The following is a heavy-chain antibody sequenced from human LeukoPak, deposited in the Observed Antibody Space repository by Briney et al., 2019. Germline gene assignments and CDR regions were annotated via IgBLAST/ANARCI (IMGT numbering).Heavy chain of an antibody. D-gene: IGHD5-12*01. CDR1: GGSINSSNYY. Sequence: SETLSLTCTVSGGSINSSNYYWGWIRQPPGKGLEWIVTIYYSGSTYYNPSLKSRVTISIDTSKNQFSLKLSSVTAADTAIYYCARDSGFDSLPPHFDYWGLGTLVTVSS. V-gene: IGHV4-39*07. CDR3: ARDSGFDSLPPHFDY. CDR2: IYYSGST. J-gene: IGHJ4*02.